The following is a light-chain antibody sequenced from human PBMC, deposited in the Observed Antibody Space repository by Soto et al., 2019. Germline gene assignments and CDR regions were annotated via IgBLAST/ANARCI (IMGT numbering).Light chain of an antibody. CDR3: LQYNSYSYT. V-gene: IGKV1-5*01. CDR1: QSIFVW. J-gene: IGKJ2*01. Sequence: DIQMTQSPSTLSASVGDRVTITCRASQSIFVWLAWYQQRPGTAPRLLIYEASSLQSGVPSRFSGSGSGTEFTLTISSLQPDDSATYYCLQYNSYSYTFGQGTKLEIK. CDR2: EAS.